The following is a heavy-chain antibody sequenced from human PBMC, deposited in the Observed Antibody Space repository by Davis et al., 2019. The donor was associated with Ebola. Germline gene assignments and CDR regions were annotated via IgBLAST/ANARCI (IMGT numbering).Heavy chain of an antibody. CDR3: ARLVVVTEGSWFDP. V-gene: IGHV4-59*08. J-gene: IGHJ5*02. CDR2: IYYSGST. Sequence: GSLRLSCTVSGGSISSYYWSWIRQPPGKGLEWIGYIYYSGSTNYNPSLKSRVTISVDTSKNQFSLKLSSVTAADTAVYYCARLVVVTEGSWFDPWGQGTLVTVSS. D-gene: IGHD2-21*02. CDR1: GGSISSYY.